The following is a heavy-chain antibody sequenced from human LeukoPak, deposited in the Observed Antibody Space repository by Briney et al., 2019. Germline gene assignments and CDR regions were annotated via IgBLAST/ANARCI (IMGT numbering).Heavy chain of an antibody. D-gene: IGHD3-22*01. V-gene: IGHV1-18*01. Sequence: ASVKVSCKASGYTFTSYGINWVRQAPGQGLEWMGWISAFNGNTNYAQKLQGRVTMTTDTSTSTAYMELRSLRSDDTAMYYCARGVRDYFDSSGSFDYWGQGTLVTVSS. J-gene: IGHJ4*02. CDR3: ARGVRDYFDSSGSFDY. CDR2: ISAFNGNT. CDR1: GYTFTSYG.